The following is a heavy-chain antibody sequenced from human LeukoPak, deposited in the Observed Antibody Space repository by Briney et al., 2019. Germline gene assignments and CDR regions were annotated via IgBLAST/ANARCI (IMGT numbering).Heavy chain of an antibody. V-gene: IGHV4-34*01. J-gene: IGHJ6*04. CDR1: GGSSSGYY. Sequence: SETLSLTCAVYGGSSSGYYWSWIRQPPGKGLEWIGEINHSGSTNYNPSLKSRVTISVDTSKNQFSLKLSSVTAADTAVYYCARGLMSSTSLDVWGKGTTVTVSS. D-gene: IGHD2-2*01. CDR3: ARGLMSSTSLDV. CDR2: INHSGST.